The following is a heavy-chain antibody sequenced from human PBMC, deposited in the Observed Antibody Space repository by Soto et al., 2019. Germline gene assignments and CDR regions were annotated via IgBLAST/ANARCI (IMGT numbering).Heavy chain of an antibody. CDR1: GGTFSSYA. J-gene: IGHJ6*02. D-gene: IGHD6-13*01. CDR3: ASDGYSSSWYQMGV. Sequence: QVQLVQSGAEVKKPGSSVKVSCKASGGTFSSYAISWVRQAPGQGLEWMGGIIPIFCTANYAQKFQGRVTITADKSKSTAYMELSSLRSEDTSVYYCASDGYSSSWYQMGVCGQGTTVTVSS. V-gene: IGHV1-69*06. CDR2: IIPIFCTA.